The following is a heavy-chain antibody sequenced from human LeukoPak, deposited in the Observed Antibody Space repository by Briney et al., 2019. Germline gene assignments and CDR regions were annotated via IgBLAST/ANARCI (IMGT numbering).Heavy chain of an antibody. V-gene: IGHV4-39*07. Sequence: KTSETLSLTCTVSGGSISSSSYYWGWIRQPPGKGLEWIGEIYHSGSTNYNPSLKSRVTISVDTSKNQFSLKLSSVTAADTAVYYCAGGSPLDYWGQGTLVTVSS. CDR1: GGSISSSSYY. D-gene: IGHD3-10*01. CDR3: AGGSPLDY. CDR2: IYHSGST. J-gene: IGHJ4*02.